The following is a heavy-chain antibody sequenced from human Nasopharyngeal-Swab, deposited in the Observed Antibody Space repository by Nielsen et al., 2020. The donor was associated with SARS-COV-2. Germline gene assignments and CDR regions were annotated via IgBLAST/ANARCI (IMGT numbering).Heavy chain of an antibody. V-gene: IGHV5-10-1*01. Sequence: GESLKISCEGSGYSFSNYWISWVRQVPGQGLEWMGKVDPSYSSTAYSPSLRGHVTISVDRSISTAYLQWSSLKASDTAMYYCARQYQNYFGSGDYHGAFDIWGQGTMVTVSS. D-gene: IGHD3-10*01. CDR1: GYSFSNYW. CDR3: ARQYQNYFGSGDYHGAFDI. J-gene: IGHJ3*02. CDR2: VDPSYSST.